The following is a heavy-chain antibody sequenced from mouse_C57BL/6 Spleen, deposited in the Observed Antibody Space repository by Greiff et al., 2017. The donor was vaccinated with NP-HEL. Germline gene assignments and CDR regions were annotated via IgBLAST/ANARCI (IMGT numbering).Heavy chain of an antibody. CDR2: IYPGDGDT. CDR3: ARDYDGYPSFAY. D-gene: IGHD2-3*01. V-gene: IGHV1-82*01. J-gene: IGHJ3*01. CDR1: GYAFSSSW. Sequence: QVQLQQSGPELVKPGASVKISCKASGYAFSSSWMNWVKQRPGKGLEWIGRIYPGDGDTNYNGKFKGKATLTADKSSSTAYMQLSSLTSEDSAVYFCARDYDGYPSFAYWGQGTLVTVSA.